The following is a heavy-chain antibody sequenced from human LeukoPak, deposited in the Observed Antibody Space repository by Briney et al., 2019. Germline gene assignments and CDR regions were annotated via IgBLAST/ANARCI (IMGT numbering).Heavy chain of an antibody. Sequence: ASVKVSCKASGYTFTSYYMHWVRQATGQGLEWMGWMNPNSGNTGYAQKFQGRVTITRNTSISTAYMELSSLRSEDTAVYYCAREDGVTYLPGYWGQGTLVTVSS. CDR2: MNPNSGNT. CDR3: AREDGVTYLPGY. CDR1: GYTFTSYY. V-gene: IGHV1-8*03. D-gene: IGHD4-23*01. J-gene: IGHJ4*02.